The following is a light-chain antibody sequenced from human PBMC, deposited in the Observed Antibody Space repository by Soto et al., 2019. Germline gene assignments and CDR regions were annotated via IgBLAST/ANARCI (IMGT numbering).Light chain of an antibody. V-gene: IGKV3-20*01. J-gene: IGKJ4*01. CDR3: QQYGSSLLT. Sequence: EFVLTQSPGTLSLSPGERATLSCRASQTVRNNYLAWYQQKPGQAPKLLIYDASSRATGIPDRFSGGGSGTDFTLTISRLGPEDFAVYYCQQYGSSLLTFGGGTKVDIK. CDR1: QTVRNNY. CDR2: DAS.